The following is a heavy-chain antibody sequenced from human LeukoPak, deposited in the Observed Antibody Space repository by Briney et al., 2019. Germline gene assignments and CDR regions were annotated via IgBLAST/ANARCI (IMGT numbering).Heavy chain of an antibody. Sequence: GGSLRLSCEVSGFAFSNYWMSWVRQAPGKGLEWVANINQDGSEKYYVDSVKGRFTISRDNSKKSLYLEMNSLRTEDTALYYCAKAMGLYYYDSSGYYYDYWGQGTLVTVSS. J-gene: IGHJ4*02. CDR2: INQDGSEK. CDR1: GFAFSNYW. CDR3: AKAMGLYYYDSSGYYYDY. V-gene: IGHV3-7*05. D-gene: IGHD3-22*01.